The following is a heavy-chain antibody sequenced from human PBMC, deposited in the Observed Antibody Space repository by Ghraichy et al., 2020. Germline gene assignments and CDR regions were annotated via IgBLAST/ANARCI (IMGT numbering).Heavy chain of an antibody. Sequence: SQTLSLTCTVSGGSISSYYWSWIRQPAGKGLEWIGRIYASGSTNYNPSLKSRVTMSVDTSKNQFSLKLSSVTAADTAVYYCARDDRGRAAGHYYYYGMDVWGQGTTVTVSS. CDR1: GGSISSYY. D-gene: IGHD6-13*01. CDR3: ARDDRGRAAGHYYYYGMDV. V-gene: IGHV4-4*07. J-gene: IGHJ6*02. CDR2: IYASGST.